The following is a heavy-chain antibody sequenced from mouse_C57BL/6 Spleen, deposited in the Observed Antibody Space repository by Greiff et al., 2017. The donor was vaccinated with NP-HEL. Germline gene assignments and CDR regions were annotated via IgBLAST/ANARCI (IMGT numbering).Heavy chain of an antibody. Sequence: VQLQQSGAELVRPGASVKLSCTASGFNIKDDYMHWVKQRPEQGLEWIGWIDPENGDTEYASKFQGKATITADTSSNTAYLQLSSLTSEDTAVYYCTVDSSGYRYFDYWGQGTTLTVSS. D-gene: IGHD3-2*02. V-gene: IGHV14-4*01. CDR1: GFNIKDDY. J-gene: IGHJ2*01. CDR2: IDPENGDT. CDR3: TVDSSGYRYFDY.